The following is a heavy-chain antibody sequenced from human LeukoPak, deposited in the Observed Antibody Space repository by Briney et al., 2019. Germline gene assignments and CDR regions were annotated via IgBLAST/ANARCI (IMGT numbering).Heavy chain of an antibody. D-gene: IGHD2-2*01. CDR2: VYYSGST. CDR1: GGSISSYY. Sequence: SETLSLTCTVSGGSISSYYWSWIRQPPGKGLEWIGYVYYSGSTNYNPSLKSRVTISVDTSKNQFSLKLSSVTAADTAVYYCARVPYQAEYYFDYWGQGTLVTVSS. V-gene: IGHV4-59*12. J-gene: IGHJ4*02. CDR3: ARVPYQAEYYFDY.